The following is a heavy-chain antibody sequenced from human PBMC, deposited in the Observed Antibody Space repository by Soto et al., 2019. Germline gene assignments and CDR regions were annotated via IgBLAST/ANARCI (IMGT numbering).Heavy chain of an antibody. D-gene: IGHD5-12*01. J-gene: IGHJ4*02. V-gene: IGHV3-7*03. CDR3: VRGYSDYTDYFDY. CDR1: GFSFSSFW. CDR2: IKQDGSEK. Sequence: EVQLVESGGGLVQPGGSLRLSCAASGFSFSSFWMIWVRQSPGKVLEWVAIIKQDGSEKHYVDSVKGRFTVSRDNAEKSLYLQMDSLRPDDTAVYYCVRGYSDYTDYFDYWGQGALVTGSS.